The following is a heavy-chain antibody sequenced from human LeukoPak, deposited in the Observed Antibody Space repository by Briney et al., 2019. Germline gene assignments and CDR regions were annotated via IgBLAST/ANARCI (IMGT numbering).Heavy chain of an antibody. V-gene: IGHV4-34*01. CDR3: ARRRGSYFYYYYMDV. D-gene: IGHD3-16*01. Sequence: SETLSLTCAVYGGSFSGYYWGWIRQPPGKGLEWIGEINHSGSTNYNPSLKSRVTISVDTSKNQFSLKLSSVTAADTAVYYCARRRGSYFYYYYMDVWGKGTTVTVSS. J-gene: IGHJ6*03. CDR1: GGSFSGYY. CDR2: INHSGST.